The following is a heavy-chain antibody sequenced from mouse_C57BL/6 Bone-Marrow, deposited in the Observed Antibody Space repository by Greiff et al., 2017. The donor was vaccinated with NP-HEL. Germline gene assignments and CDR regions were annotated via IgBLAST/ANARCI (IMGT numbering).Heavy chain of an antibody. J-gene: IGHJ3*01. V-gene: IGHV3-6*01. D-gene: IGHD2-4*01. CDR2: ISYDGSN. Sequence: EVKLQESGPGLVKPSQSLSLTCSVTGYSITSGYYWNWIRQFPGNKLEWMGYISYDGSNNYNPSLKNRISITGDTSKNQFFLKLNSVTTEDTATYYCARDLGLRPWFAYWGQGTLVTVSA. CDR1: GYSITSGYY. CDR3: ARDLGLRPWFAY.